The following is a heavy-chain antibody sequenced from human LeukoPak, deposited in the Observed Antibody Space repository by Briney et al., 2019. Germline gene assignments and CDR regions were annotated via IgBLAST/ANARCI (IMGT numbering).Heavy chain of an antibody. Sequence: ASETLSLTCTVSGGSISSYYWSWIRQPPGKGLEWIGYIYYSGSTNYNPSLKSRVTISVDTSKNQFSLKLSSVTAADTAVYYCARSVSIFKAYGMDAWGQGTTVTVSS. CDR3: ARSVSIFKAYGMDA. D-gene: IGHD3-9*01. CDR1: GGSISSYY. V-gene: IGHV4-59*01. CDR2: IYYSGST. J-gene: IGHJ6*02.